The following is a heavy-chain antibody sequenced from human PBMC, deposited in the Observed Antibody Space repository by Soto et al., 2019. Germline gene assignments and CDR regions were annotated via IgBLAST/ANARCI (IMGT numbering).Heavy chain of an antibody. Sequence: QVQLQESGPGLVKPSETLSLTCTVSGGSISSYYWSWIRQPAGKGLEWIGRIYTSGSTNYNPSLKRRVTMSVDTSKNQFSLKLSSVTAADTAVYYCARDPYYGSGSPARYYYYYGMDVWGQGTTVTVSS. V-gene: IGHV4-4*07. J-gene: IGHJ6*02. CDR1: GGSISSYY. D-gene: IGHD3-10*01. CDR2: IYTSGST. CDR3: ARDPYYGSGSPARYYYYYGMDV.